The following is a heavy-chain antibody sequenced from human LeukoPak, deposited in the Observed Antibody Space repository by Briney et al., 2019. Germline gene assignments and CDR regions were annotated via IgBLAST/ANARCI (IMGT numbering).Heavy chain of an antibody. CDR1: SGSLTSGHNY. CDR3: TREENYGDYPRTVILDY. CDR2: IFYSGTT. D-gene: IGHD4-17*01. Sequence: SETLSLTCTASSGSLTSGHNYWGWIRQAPGTGLEWIGSIFYSGTTYYNPSLKSRVTMSIDTSKHQFSLNLISVTAADTAVYFCTREENYGDYPRTVILDYWGQGVLVTVSS. J-gene: IGHJ4*02. V-gene: IGHV4-39*07.